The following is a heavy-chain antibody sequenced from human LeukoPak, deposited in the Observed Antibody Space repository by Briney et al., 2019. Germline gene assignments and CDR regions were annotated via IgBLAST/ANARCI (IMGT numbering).Heavy chain of an antibody. Sequence: GGSPRLSCAASGFTFSSYAMSWVRQAPGKGLEWVSAISGSGGSTYYADSVKGRFTISRDNSKNTLYLQMNSLRAEDTAVYYCARDTAMATFDYWGQGTLVTVSS. D-gene: IGHD5-18*01. CDR3: ARDTAMATFDY. J-gene: IGHJ4*02. V-gene: IGHV3-23*01. CDR1: GFTFSSYA. CDR2: ISGSGGST.